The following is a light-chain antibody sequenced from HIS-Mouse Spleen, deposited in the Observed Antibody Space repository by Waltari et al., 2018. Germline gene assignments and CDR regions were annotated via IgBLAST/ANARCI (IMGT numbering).Light chain of an antibody. CDR2: EVS. Sequence: QSALTQPASVSGSPGQSTTIPFTGTSSEVGGYNYVPWYQQHPGKAPKLMIYEVSNRPSGVSNRFSGSKSGNTASLTISGLQAEDEADYYCSSYTSSSTEVFGGGTKLTVL. V-gene: IGLV2-14*01. CDR3: SSYTSSSTEV. J-gene: IGLJ2*01. CDR1: SSEVGGYNY.